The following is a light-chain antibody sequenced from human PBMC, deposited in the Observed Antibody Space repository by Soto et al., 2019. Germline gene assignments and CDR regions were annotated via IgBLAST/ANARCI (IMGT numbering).Light chain of an antibody. CDR2: LGS. Sequence: DIEMTQSPLSLPVTPGESASISCRASQSLLLSNGYNYVDWYLQKPGQPPQLLIYLGSNRAPGVPDRFSGSGSGTDFTLKISSVEAEDVGVFYCMQGVQTPRTFGQGTKVEIK. V-gene: IGKV2-28*01. CDR1: QSLLLSNGYNY. CDR3: MQGVQTPRT. J-gene: IGKJ1*01.